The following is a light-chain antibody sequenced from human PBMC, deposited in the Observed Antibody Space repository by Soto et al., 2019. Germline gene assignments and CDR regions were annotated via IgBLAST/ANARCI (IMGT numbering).Light chain of an antibody. CDR2: DAS. J-gene: IGKJ1*01. Sequence: IVLTQSPATLSLSPGERATLSCRASPSVSSYLAWYQQKPGQAPRLLIYDASNRATGIPARFSGSGSGTDFTLTISSLEPEDFAVYYCQQRSNWPWTFGQGTKVDIK. CDR3: QQRSNWPWT. CDR1: PSVSSY. V-gene: IGKV3-11*01.